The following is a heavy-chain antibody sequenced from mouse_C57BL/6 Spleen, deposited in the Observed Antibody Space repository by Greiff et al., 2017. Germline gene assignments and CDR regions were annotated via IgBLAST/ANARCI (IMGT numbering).Heavy chain of an antibody. CDR2: LNPGSGGT. CDR3: ARGDYDGGAWFAY. D-gene: IGHD2-4*01. V-gene: IGHV1-54*01. J-gene: IGHJ3*01. CDR1: GYAFTNYL. Sequence: VQLQQSGAELVRPGTSVKVSCKASGYAFTNYLIEWVKQRPGQGLEWIGVLNPGSGGTNYNEKFKGKATLTADKSSSTAYMQLSSLTSEDSAVYFCARGDYDGGAWFAYWGQGTLVTVSA.